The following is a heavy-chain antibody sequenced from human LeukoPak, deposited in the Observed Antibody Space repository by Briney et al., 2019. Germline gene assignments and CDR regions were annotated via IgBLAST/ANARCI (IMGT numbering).Heavy chain of an antibody. CDR3: ARHSHEYNYAMDV. V-gene: IGHV4-59*08. CDR2: IYYTGST. J-gene: IGHJ6*02. Sequence: PSETLSLTCTVSGGSISSYYWSWIRQPPGKGLEWIASIYYTGSTNYNPSLTSRVTISVDTSKNQFSLKLSSVTAADTAVYYCARHSHEYNYAMDVWGQGTTVTVSS. CDR1: GGSISSYY.